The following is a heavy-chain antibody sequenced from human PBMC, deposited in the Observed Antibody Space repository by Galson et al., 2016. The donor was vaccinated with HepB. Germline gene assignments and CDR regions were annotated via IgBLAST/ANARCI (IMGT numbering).Heavy chain of an antibody. CDR1: GFTFSSYV. CDR3: AASPRGWLQHDF. D-gene: IGHD5-24*01. Sequence: SLRLSCAASGFTFSSYVMHWVRQPPGKGPVWVSRINADGRTTFDADSVKGRFTISSDNAKNTLYLQMNSLRVEDTAVYYCAASPRGWLQHDFWGQGTLVTVAS. CDR2: INADGRTT. V-gene: IGHV3-74*01. J-gene: IGHJ4*02.